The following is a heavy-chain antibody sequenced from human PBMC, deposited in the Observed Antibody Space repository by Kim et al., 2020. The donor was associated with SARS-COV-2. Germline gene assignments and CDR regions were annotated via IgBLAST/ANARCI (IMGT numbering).Heavy chain of an antibody. CDR1: GITFSRYS. CDR2: ISSSSSSR. Sequence: GGSLRLSCAASGITFSRYSMNWVRQAPGKGLEWVSYISSSSSSRNYADSVKGRFTISRDNAKNSLYLQMNSLRAEDTAVYYCASDSSWYIYYYGMDVWG. J-gene: IGHJ6*02. V-gene: IGHV3-48*01. D-gene: IGHD6-13*01. CDR3: ASDSSWYIYYYGMDV.